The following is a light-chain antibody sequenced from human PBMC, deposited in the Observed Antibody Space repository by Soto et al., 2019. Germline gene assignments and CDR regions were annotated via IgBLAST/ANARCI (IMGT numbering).Light chain of an antibody. Sequence: DIQMTQSPCTLSASVGDRVTITCRASQSISSWLAWYQQKPGKAPKLLIYDASSLESGVPSRFSGSGSGTEFTLTIGGLQPDDFATYYCQHYNAFPWPFGQGTKVDIK. CDR2: DAS. V-gene: IGKV1-5*01. J-gene: IGKJ1*01. CDR1: QSISSW. CDR3: QHYNAFPWP.